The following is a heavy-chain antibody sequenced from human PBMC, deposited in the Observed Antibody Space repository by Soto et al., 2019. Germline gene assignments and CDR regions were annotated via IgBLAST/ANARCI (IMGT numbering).Heavy chain of an antibody. D-gene: IGHD3-22*01. Sequence: GGSLRLSCAASGLTFSSYWMSWVRQAPGKGLEWVANIKQDGSEKYYVDSVKGRFTISRDNAKNSLYLQMNSLRTEDTAVYYCARALYYYDSSGYFDYWGQGTLVTVSS. J-gene: IGHJ4*02. V-gene: IGHV3-7*01. CDR3: ARALYYYDSSGYFDY. CDR1: GLTFSSYW. CDR2: IKQDGSEK.